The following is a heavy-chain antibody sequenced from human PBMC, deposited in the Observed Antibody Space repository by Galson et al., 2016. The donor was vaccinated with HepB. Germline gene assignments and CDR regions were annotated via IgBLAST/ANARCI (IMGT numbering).Heavy chain of an antibody. CDR2: INSDGNST. D-gene: IGHD2-2*01. V-gene: IGHV3-74*01. CDR1: GFTFSSYW. Sequence: SLRLSCAASGFTFSSYWMHWVRQAPGKGLVWVSRINSDGNSTSYADSVKGRFTISRDNAKNTLYLQMNSLRAEDTAVYYCARAPVTSTTCCYYFDYWGQGTLVTVSS. CDR3: ARAPVTSTTCCYYFDY. J-gene: IGHJ4*02.